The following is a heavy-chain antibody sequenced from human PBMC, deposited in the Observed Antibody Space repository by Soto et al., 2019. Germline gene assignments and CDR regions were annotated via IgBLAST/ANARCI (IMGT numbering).Heavy chain of an antibody. Sequence: ALVKVSCKASGYTFTSYGISWVRQAPGQGLEWMGWISAYNGNTNYAQKLQGRVTMTTDTSTSTAYMELRSLRSDDTAVYYCARESIVVVTAYYYYYGMDVWGQGTTVTVSS. CDR3: ARESIVVVTAYYYYYGMDV. CDR1: GYTFTSYG. D-gene: IGHD2-21*02. CDR2: ISAYNGNT. V-gene: IGHV1-18*01. J-gene: IGHJ6*02.